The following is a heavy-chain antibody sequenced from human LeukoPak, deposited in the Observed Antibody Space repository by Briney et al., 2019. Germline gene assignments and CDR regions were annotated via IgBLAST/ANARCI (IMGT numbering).Heavy chain of an antibody. CDR2: IKQDGSEK. V-gene: IGHV3-7*03. CDR3: ARGPGYGDYGFDP. J-gene: IGHJ5*02. Sequence: GGSLRLSCAASGFTFSSYWMSWVRQAPGKGLEWVANIKQDGSEKYYVDSVKGRFTISRDNAKNSLYLQMNSLRAADTAVYYCARGPGYGDYGFDPWGQGTLVTVSS. D-gene: IGHD4-17*01. CDR1: GFTFSSYW.